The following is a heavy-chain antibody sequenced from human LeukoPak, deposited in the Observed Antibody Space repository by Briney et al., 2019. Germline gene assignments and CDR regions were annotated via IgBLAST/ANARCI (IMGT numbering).Heavy chain of an antibody. CDR2: ISYDGSNK. Sequence: GGSLRLSCVASGFTVSSNYMSWVRQAPGKGLEWVAVISYDGSNKKYADSVKGRFTISRDNSKNTLYLQMNSLRAEDTAVYYCARTLIEYSVSSCYFDYWGQGTLVTVSS. CDR3: ARTLIEYSVSSCYFDY. D-gene: IGHD6-6*01. V-gene: IGHV3-30*03. CDR1: GFTVSSNY. J-gene: IGHJ4*02.